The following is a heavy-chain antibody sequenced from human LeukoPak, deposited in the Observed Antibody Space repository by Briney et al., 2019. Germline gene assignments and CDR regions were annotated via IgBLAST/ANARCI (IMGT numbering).Heavy chain of an antibody. Sequence: PGRSLRLSCAASGFTFSSYGMHWVRQAPGKGLEWVAVIWYDGSNKYYADSVKGRFTISRDNSKNTLYLQMNSLRAEDTAVYYCARNPMVAAGTHNYYYYYMDVWGKGTTVTVSS. CDR2: IWYDGSNK. D-gene: IGHD6-13*01. CDR3: ARNPMVAAGTHNYYYYYMDV. J-gene: IGHJ6*03. V-gene: IGHV3-33*01. CDR1: GFTFSSYG.